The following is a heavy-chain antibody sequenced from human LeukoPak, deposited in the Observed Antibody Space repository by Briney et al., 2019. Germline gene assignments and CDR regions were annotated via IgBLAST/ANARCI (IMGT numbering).Heavy chain of an antibody. Sequence: SETLSLTCTVSGGHISSSSYYWGWIRQPPGKGLEWIGSIYYSGSTYYNPSLKSRVTMSVDTSKNQFSLKLSSVTAADTAVYYCARVDSSSWYTLYFDYWGQGTLVTVSS. V-gene: IGHV4-39*07. CDR1: GGHISSSSYY. CDR3: ARVDSSSWYTLYFDY. CDR2: IYYSGST. D-gene: IGHD6-13*01. J-gene: IGHJ4*02.